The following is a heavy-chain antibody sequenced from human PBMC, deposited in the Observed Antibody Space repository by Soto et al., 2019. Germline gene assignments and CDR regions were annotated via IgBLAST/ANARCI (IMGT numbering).Heavy chain of an antibody. CDR2: IDPSDSYT. J-gene: IGHJ5*02. Sequence: PGESLKISCKGSGYSFTSYWISWVRQMPGKGLEWMGRIDPSDSYTNYSPSFQGHVTISADKSISTAYLQWSSLKASDTAMYYCARTPYYDFWSGYSTNWFDPWGPGTLVTVSS. V-gene: IGHV5-10-1*01. D-gene: IGHD3-3*01. CDR3: ARTPYYDFWSGYSTNWFDP. CDR1: GYSFTSYW.